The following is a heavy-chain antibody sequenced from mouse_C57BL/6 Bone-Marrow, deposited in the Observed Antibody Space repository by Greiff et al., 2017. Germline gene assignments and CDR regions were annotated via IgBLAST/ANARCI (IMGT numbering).Heavy chain of an antibody. V-gene: IGHV3-6*01. D-gene: IGHD1-1*01. CDR3: ASAFTTVVANAMDY. Sequence: DVQLVESGPGLVKPSQSLSLTCSVTGYSITSGYYWNWIRQFPGNKLEWMGYISYDGSNNYNPSLKNRISITRDTSKNQFFLKLNSVTTEDTATYYCASAFTTVVANAMDYWGQGTSVTVSS. J-gene: IGHJ4*01. CDR2: ISYDGSN. CDR1: GYSITSGYY.